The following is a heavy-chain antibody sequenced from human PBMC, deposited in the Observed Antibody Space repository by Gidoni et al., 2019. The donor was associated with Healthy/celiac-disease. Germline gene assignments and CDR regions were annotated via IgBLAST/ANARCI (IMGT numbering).Heavy chain of an antibody. D-gene: IGHD4-4*01. J-gene: IGHJ6*02. CDR1: GFTFSSYA. Sequence: EVQLLESGGGLVQPGGSLRLSCAASGFTFSSYAMSWVRQAPGKGLEWVSAISGSGGSTYYADSVKGRFTISRDNSKNTLYLQMNSLRAEDTAVYYCAKDSHTVTATYYYYGMDVWGQGTTVTVSS. CDR2: ISGSGGST. CDR3: AKDSHTVTATYYYYGMDV. V-gene: IGHV3-23*01.